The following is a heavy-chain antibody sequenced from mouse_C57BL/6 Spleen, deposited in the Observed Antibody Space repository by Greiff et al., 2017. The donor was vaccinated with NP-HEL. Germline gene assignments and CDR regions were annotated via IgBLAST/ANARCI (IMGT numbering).Heavy chain of an antibody. CDR1: GYSITSGYY. Sequence: EVQLVESGPGLVKPSQSLSLTCSVTGYSITSGYYWNWIRQFPGNKLEWMGYISYDGSNNYNPSLKNRISITRDTSKNQFFLKLNSVTTEDTATYYCAREGSYLYAMDYWGQGTSVTVSS. CDR3: AREGSYLYAMDY. J-gene: IGHJ4*01. CDR2: ISYDGSN. V-gene: IGHV3-6*01. D-gene: IGHD1-1*02.